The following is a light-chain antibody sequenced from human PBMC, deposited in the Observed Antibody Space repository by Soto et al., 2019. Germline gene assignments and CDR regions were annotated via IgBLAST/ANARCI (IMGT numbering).Light chain of an antibody. Sequence: DIQMTQSPSTLSASVGDRVTITCRASQSVSSWLAWFQQKPGKAPKLLIYKASSLQSGVSSRFSGSRSGPDFTLTISSLQPEDFATYYCQQSYSSPPTFGQGTKVDIK. CDR1: QSVSSW. CDR3: QQSYSSPPT. J-gene: IGKJ1*01. V-gene: IGKV1-5*03. CDR2: KAS.